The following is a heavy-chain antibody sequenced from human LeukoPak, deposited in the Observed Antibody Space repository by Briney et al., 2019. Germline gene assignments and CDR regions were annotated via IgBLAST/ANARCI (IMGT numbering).Heavy chain of an antibody. CDR1: GGTFSSYA. CDR3: ARDNVDTAMVTFDYHYYYGMDV. CDR2: IIPIFGTA. J-gene: IGHJ6*02. D-gene: IGHD5-18*01. V-gene: IGHV1-69*13. Sequence: ASVKVSCKASGGTFSSYAISWVRQAPGQGLEWMGGIIPIFGTANYAQKFQGRVTITADESTSTAYMELSSLRSEDTAVYYCARDNVDTAMVTFDYHYYYGMDVWGQGTTVTVSS.